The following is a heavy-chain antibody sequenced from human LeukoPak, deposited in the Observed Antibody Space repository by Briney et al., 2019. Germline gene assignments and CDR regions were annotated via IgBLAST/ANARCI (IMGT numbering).Heavy chain of an antibody. CDR3: ARDGQLWITWTNNWFDP. CDR1: GFTFSSYW. Sequence: GGSLRLSCAASGFTFSSYWMSWVRPAPGKGLEWVANIKQDGSEKYYVDSVKGRFTISRDNAKNSLYLQMNSLRAEDTAVYYCARDGQLWITWTNNWFDPWGQGTLVTVSS. V-gene: IGHV3-7*03. CDR2: IKQDGSEK. J-gene: IGHJ5*02. D-gene: IGHD5-18*01.